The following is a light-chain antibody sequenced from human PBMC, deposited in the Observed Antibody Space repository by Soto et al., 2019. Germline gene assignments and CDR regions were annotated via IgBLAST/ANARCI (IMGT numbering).Light chain of an antibody. Sequence: EIVMTQSPATLSVSPGERVTLSCRASQSVSTTLAWYQQKPGRAPRLLIYEASTRATGIPARFSGSGSGTEFTLTISSLQSEDSALYYCQQYNNWPSAFGGGTKVEIK. J-gene: IGKJ4*01. CDR1: QSVSTT. CDR3: QQYNNWPSA. V-gene: IGKV3-15*01. CDR2: EAS.